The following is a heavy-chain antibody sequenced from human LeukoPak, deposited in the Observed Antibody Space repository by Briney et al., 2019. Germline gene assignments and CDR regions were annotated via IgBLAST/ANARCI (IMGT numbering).Heavy chain of an antibody. Sequence: ASVKVSCKASGYTFTSYYMHWVRQAPGQGLEWMRLINPSGGSTSYAQKFQGRVTMTRDMSTSTVYMELSSLTSEDTAVYYCARGLTGSGSLSDYWGQGTLVTVSS. CDR3: ARGLTGSGSLSDY. V-gene: IGHV1-46*01. CDR1: GYTFTSYY. J-gene: IGHJ4*02. D-gene: IGHD3-10*01. CDR2: INPSGGST.